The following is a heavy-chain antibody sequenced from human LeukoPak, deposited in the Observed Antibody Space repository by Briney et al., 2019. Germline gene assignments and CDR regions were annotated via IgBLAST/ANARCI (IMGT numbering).Heavy chain of an antibody. CDR1: GFTFSNAW. Sequence: GGSLRLSCAASGFTFSNAWMSWVRRAPGKGLEWVGRIKSKTEGGTTDYAAPVKGRFTIARDDSKNTLYLQMNSLKTEDTAVYYCTTEDSSGYYYDRYFDYWGQGTLVTVSS. D-gene: IGHD3-22*01. CDR2: IKSKTEGGTT. J-gene: IGHJ4*02. CDR3: TTEDSSGYYYDRYFDY. V-gene: IGHV3-15*01.